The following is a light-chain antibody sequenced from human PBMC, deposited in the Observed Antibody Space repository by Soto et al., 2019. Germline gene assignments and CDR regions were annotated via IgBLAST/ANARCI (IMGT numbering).Light chain of an antibody. Sequence: QSALTQPASVSGSPGQSITISCTGTSSDVGGYNYVSWYQQHPGKAPKLMIYDVSNRPSGVSNRFSGSKSGNTASLTISGLHAEDAADYYCSSYTSSSIFFGTGTKVTVL. CDR1: SSDVGGYNY. V-gene: IGLV2-14*01. CDR2: DVS. CDR3: SSYTSSSIF. J-gene: IGLJ1*01.